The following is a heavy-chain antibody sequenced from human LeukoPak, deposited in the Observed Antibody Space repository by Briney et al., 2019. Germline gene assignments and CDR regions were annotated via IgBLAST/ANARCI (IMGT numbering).Heavy chain of an antibody. D-gene: IGHD6-6*01. Sequence: GASVKVSCKASGYTFTSYDINWVRQATGQGLEWMGWMNPNSGNTGYAQKFQGRVTITKNTSISTAYMELSSLRSEDTAVYYCASRSSSSPDYYYMDVWGKGTTVTVSS. V-gene: IGHV1-8*03. J-gene: IGHJ6*03. CDR3: ASRSSSSPDYYYMDV. CDR2: MNPNSGNT. CDR1: GYTFTSYD.